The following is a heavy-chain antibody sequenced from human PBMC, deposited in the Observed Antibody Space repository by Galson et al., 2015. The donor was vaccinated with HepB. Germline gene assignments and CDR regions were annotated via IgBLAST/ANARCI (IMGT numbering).Heavy chain of an antibody. D-gene: IGHD6-19*01. J-gene: IGHJ6*01. CDR1: GFTFRDYY. V-gene: IGHV3-11*05. Sequence: SLRPSCAASGFTFRDYYMSWIRQAPGKGLEWISKISSSGTYTKYADSAKGRFTISRDNTKNSLYLQLNSLRAEDTAVYYCARDLVGSSGWRRSRGLDVWGQGTTVTVSS. CDR3: ARDLVGSSGWRRSRGLDV. CDR2: ISSSGTYT.